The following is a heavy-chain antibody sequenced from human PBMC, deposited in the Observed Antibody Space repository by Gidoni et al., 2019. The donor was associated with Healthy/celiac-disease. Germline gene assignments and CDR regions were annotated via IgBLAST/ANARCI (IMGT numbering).Heavy chain of an antibody. Sequence: QVRLVESGGGVVQPGRSLRLSCAASGFTFSSYAMHWVRQAPGKGLEWVAVISYDGSNKYYADSVKGRFTISRDNSKNTLYLQMNSLRAEDTAVYYCAREDTAMVRGFDYWGQGTLVTVSS. V-gene: IGHV3-30-3*01. CDR2: ISYDGSNK. D-gene: IGHD5-18*01. CDR3: AREDTAMVRGFDY. CDR1: GFTFSSYA. J-gene: IGHJ4*02.